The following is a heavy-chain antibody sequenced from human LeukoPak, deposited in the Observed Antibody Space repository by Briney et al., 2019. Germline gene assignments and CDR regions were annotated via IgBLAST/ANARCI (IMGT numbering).Heavy chain of an antibody. CDR1: GGSIYSYY. CDR3: ARHGYYYYMDV. V-gene: IGHV4-4*09. CDR2: IYTTGST. J-gene: IGHJ6*03. Sequence: SETLSLTCIVSGGSIYSYYWSWFRQPPGKGLEWIGYIYTTGSTNYDPSLMSRVTISIDTSKSQFSLKLSSVTAADTAVYYCARHGYYYYMDVWGKGTTVTVSS.